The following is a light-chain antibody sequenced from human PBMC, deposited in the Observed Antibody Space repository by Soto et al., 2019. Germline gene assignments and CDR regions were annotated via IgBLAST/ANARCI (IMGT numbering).Light chain of an antibody. Sequence: QSALAQPPSASGSPGQSVTISCTGTSSDIGGYNFVSWYQQHPGEAPRLMIYEVSKRPSGVPDRFSGSKAGNTASLTVSGIQAVYEANYYCSSYAGTNTVIFGVGTQLTVL. J-gene: IGLJ2*01. V-gene: IGLV2-8*01. CDR3: SSYAGTNTVI. CDR2: EVS. CDR1: SSDIGGYNF.